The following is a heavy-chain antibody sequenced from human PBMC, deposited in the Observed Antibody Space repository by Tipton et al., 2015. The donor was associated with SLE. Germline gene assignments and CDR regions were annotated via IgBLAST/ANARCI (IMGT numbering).Heavy chain of an antibody. CDR2: GFSDGNI. D-gene: IGHD1-1*01. CDR1: GDSVKSRY. J-gene: IGHJ6*03. V-gene: IGHV4-59*02. Sequence: LRLSCTVSGDSVKSRYWIWVRQPAGRGLEWLAYGFSDGNINYNPPLKTRLTMSVDTSRDQFSLTLNSVTAADTGIYYCARGREWNWSPYYMDVWGKGTTVTVSS. CDR3: ARGREWNWSPYYMDV.